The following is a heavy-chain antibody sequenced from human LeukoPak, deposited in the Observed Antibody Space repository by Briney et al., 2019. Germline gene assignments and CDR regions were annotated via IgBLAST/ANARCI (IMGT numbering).Heavy chain of an antibody. CDR1: GGSISSYY. J-gene: IGHJ4*02. D-gene: IGHD3-22*01. CDR2: IYYSGST. CDR3: ARERGDSSGYLYFDY. V-gene: IGHV4-59*01. Sequence: SETLSLTCTVSGGSISSYYWSWIRQPPGKGLEWIGYIYYSGSTNYNPSLKSRVTISVDTSKNQFSLKLSSVTAADTAVYYCARERGDSSGYLYFDYWGQGTLVTVSS.